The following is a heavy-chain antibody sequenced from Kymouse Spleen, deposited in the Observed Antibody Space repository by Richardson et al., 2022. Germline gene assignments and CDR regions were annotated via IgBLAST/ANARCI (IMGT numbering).Heavy chain of an antibody. Sequence: QVQLQQWGAGLLKPSETLSLTCAVYGGSFSGYYWSWIRQPPGKGLEWIGEINHSGSTNYNPSLKSRVTISVDTSKNQFSLKLSSVTAADTAVYYCARGTGDRGAFDIWGQGTMVTVSS. V-gene: IGHV4-34*01. CDR3: ARGTGDRGAFDI. J-gene: IGHJ3*02. CDR1: GGSFSGYY. CDR2: INHSGST. D-gene: IGHD7-27*02.